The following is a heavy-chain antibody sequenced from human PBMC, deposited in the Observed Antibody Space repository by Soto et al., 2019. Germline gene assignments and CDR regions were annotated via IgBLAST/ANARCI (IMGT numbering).Heavy chain of an antibody. CDR3: AKDLGGTFGYSYGKFDY. CDR2: ISGSGGST. Sequence: GGSLRLSCAASGFTFSSYAMSWVRQAPGKGLEWVSAISGSGGSTYYADSVKGRFTISRDNSKNTLYLQMNSLRAEDTAVYYCAKDLGGTFGYSYGKFDYWGQGTLVTVSS. J-gene: IGHJ4*02. V-gene: IGHV3-23*01. CDR1: GFTFSSYA. D-gene: IGHD5-18*01.